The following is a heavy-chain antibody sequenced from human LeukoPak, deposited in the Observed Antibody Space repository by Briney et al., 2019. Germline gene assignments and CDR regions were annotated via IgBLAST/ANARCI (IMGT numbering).Heavy chain of an antibody. J-gene: IGHJ4*02. CDR2: ISGSGGST. CDR1: GFTFSSYA. CDR3: AKDGGFGYSYGPVDY. D-gene: IGHD5-18*01. Sequence: GGSLRLSCAASGFTFSSYAMSWVRQAPGKGLEWVSAISGSGGSTYYADSVKGRFTISRDNSKNTLYLQMNSLRAEDTAVYYCAKDGGFGYSYGPVDYWGQGTLVTVSS. V-gene: IGHV3-23*01.